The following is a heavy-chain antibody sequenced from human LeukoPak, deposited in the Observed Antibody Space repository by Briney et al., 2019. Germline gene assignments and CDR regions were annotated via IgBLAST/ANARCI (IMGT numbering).Heavy chain of an antibody. Sequence: ASVTVSCRASGYTFTSYYMHWVRQAPGQGLEWMGIINPSGGSTNYAQKLQGRVTMTRDTSTSTVYMDLSSLRSEDTAVYYCARGGSPTVTTFFYYYGMDVWGQGTTVTVSS. J-gene: IGHJ6*02. CDR3: ARGGSPTVTTFFYYYGMDV. V-gene: IGHV1-46*01. CDR1: GYTFTSYY. CDR2: INPSGGST. D-gene: IGHD4-11*01.